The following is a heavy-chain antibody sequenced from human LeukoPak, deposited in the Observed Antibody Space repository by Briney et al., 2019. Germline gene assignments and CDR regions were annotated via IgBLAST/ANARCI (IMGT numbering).Heavy chain of an antibody. CDR3: ARGLSGYPFDY. D-gene: IGHD3-22*01. Sequence: SETLSLTCTVSGGSISTSNYYWGWIRQPPGKGLEWIGNIFYSGSTYYSPSLKSRVTISLDTSRNQFSLKLNSVTAADTAVYYCARGLSGYPFDYWGQGTLVTVSS. J-gene: IGHJ4*02. V-gene: IGHV4-39*07. CDR2: IFYSGST. CDR1: GGSISTSNYY.